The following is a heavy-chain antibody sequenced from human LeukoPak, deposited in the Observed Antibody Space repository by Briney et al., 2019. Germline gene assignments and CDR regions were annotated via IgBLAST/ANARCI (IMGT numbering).Heavy chain of an antibody. J-gene: IGHJ6*02. CDR1: GGSIGGYY. Sequence: KPSETLSLTCTVSGGSIGGYYWSWVRQSPGKGLEWIGYIYYSGSVNYNPSLKSRVSLSIDTSKNQFSLKLRSVTAADTGVYYCARADTPRNYYDRSGFYNYYGMDVWGQGTTVTVSS. CDR3: ARADTPRNYYDRSGFYNYYGMDV. V-gene: IGHV4-59*01. CDR2: IYYSGSV. D-gene: IGHD3-22*01.